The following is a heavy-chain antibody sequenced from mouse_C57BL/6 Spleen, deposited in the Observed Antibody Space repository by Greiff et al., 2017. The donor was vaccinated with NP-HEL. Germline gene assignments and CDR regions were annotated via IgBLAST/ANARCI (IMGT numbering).Heavy chain of an antibody. CDR3: VRVDGYYKGWFAY. CDR1: GYTFTSYW. Sequence: VQLQQSGAELVKPGASVKMSCKASGYTFTSYWITWVKQRPGQGLEWIGDIYPGSGSTNYNEKFKSKATLTVDTSSSTAYMQLSSLTSEDSAVYYCVRVDGYYKGWFAYWGQGTLVTVSA. CDR2: IYPGSGST. D-gene: IGHD2-3*01. V-gene: IGHV1-55*01. J-gene: IGHJ3*01.